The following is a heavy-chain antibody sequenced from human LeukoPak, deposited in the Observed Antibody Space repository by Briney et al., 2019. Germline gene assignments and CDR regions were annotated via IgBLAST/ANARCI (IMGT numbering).Heavy chain of an antibody. D-gene: IGHD5-18*01. V-gene: IGHV3-30*18. CDR3: AKRTAPQPFDY. CDR2: ISYDGSNK. CDR1: GFTFSSYG. J-gene: IGHJ4*02. Sequence: GGSLRLSCAASGFTFSSYGMHWVRQAPGKGLEWVAVISYDGSNKYYADSVKGRFTISRDNSKNTLYLQMNSLRAEDTAVYYCAKRTAPQPFDYWGQGTLVTVSS.